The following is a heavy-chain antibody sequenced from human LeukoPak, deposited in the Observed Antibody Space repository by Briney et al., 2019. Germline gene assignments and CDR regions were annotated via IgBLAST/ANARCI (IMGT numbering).Heavy chain of an antibody. V-gene: IGHV4-59*11. Sequence: SETLSLTCTVSDGSISGHYWTWVRQPPGEGLEWIGQIHYSGKADYNPSLRSRITISVDTSKNQMSLKVTSVTAADTAVYYCARFGVDYDMDVWGQGTTVTVS. D-gene: IGHD3-16*01. CDR1: DGSISGHY. CDR3: ARFGVDYDMDV. CDR2: IHYSGKA. J-gene: IGHJ6*02.